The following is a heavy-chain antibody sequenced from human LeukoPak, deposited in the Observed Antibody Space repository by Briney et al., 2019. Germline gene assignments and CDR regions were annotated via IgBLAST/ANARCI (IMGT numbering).Heavy chain of an antibody. CDR2: IYYSGST. D-gene: IGHD6-13*01. CDR1: GYSISSSNG. Sequence: SETLSLTCAVSGYSISSSNGWGWIRQPPGKGLEWIGYIYYSGSTYYNPSLKSRVTMSVDTSKNQFSLKLSSVTAVDTAVYYCQISSGLTAGYDAFDIWGQGTMVTVSS. CDR3: QISSGLTAGYDAFDI. J-gene: IGHJ3*02. V-gene: IGHV4-28*01.